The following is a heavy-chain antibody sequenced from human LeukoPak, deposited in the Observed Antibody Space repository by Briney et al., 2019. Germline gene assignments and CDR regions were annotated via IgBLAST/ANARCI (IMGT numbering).Heavy chain of an antibody. CDR3: ARELPGSYGELLAFDF. V-gene: IGHV5-51*01. CDR1: GYNFYNSW. J-gene: IGHJ4*02. D-gene: IGHD1-26*01. Sequence: GESLKISCKGSGYNFYNSWLGWVRQRPGKGLEWMGIIYPGDSDTGYSPSFQGQVTMSVDKSINTAYLQWSSLKASDSAIYFCARELPGSYGELLAFDFWGPGTLVTVSS. CDR2: IYPGDSDT.